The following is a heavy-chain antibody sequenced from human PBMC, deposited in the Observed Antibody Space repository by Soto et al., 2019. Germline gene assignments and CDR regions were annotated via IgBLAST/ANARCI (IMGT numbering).Heavy chain of an antibody. CDR2: ISAYNGHT. Sequence: QVQLVQSGAEVKKPGASVKVSCKASGYTFTSCGISWVRQAPGQGLEWMGWISAYNGHTNYAKLQGRVTMTTDTTTRTAYMELRSLRSDDTAVYYCARGGQQDDASDIWGQGTMVTVSS. D-gene: IGHD6-13*01. CDR1: GYTFTSCG. CDR3: ARGGQQDDASDI. V-gene: IGHV1-18*01. J-gene: IGHJ3*02.